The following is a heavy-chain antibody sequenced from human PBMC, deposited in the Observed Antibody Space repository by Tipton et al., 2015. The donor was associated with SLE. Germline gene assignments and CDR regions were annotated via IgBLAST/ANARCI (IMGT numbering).Heavy chain of an antibody. J-gene: IGHJ4*02. D-gene: IGHD3-10*01. CDR1: GYSISSGYY. CDR3: ARVGSNYGSGSPDFDY. Sequence: TLSLTCAVSGYSISSGYYWGWIRQPPGKGLEWIGEINHSGSTNYNPSLKSRVTISVDTSKNQFSLKLSSVTAADTAVYYCARVGSNYGSGSPDFDYWGQGTLVTVSS. V-gene: IGHV4-38-2*01. CDR2: INHSGST.